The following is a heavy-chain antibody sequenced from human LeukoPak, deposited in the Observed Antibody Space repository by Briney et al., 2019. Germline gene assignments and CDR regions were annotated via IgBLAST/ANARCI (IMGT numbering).Heavy chain of an antibody. D-gene: IGHD3-22*01. CDR3: AKDLGIVVVYGMDV. Sequence: GGSLRLSCAASGFTFSSYAMSWVRQAPGKGLEWVSAISGSGGSTYYADSVKGRFTISRDNSKNTLYLQMNSLRAEDTAVHYCAKDLGIVVVYGMDVWGQGTTVTVSS. CDR2: ISGSGGST. CDR1: GFTFSSYA. V-gene: IGHV3-23*01. J-gene: IGHJ6*02.